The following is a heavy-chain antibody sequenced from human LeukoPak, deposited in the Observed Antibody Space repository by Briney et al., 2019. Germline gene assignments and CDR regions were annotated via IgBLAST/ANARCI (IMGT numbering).Heavy chain of an antibody. CDR2: TYYTEST. CDR1: GYSISSSNW. Sequence: SETLSLTCAVSGYSISSSNWWGWIRQPPGRGLEWIGYTYYTESTYYNPSLKSRVTMSVDTSKNQFSLKLSSVTAVDTAVYYCARTRVARFAFDMWGQGTMVTVSS. CDR3: ARTRVARFAFDM. J-gene: IGHJ3*02. D-gene: IGHD3-3*01. V-gene: IGHV4-28*01.